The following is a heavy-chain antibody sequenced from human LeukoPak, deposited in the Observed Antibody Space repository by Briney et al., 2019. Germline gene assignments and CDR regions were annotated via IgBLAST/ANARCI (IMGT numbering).Heavy chain of an antibody. D-gene: IGHD3-10*01. CDR1: GGTFSSYA. CDR2: IIPIFGTA. CDR3: ARSLYGSGSYHEFDY. V-gene: IGHV1-69*13. J-gene: IGHJ4*02. Sequence: SVKVSCKASGGTFSSYAISWVRQAPGQGLEWMGGIIPIFGTANYAQKFQGRVTITADESTSTAYMELSSLRSEDTAVYYCARSLYGSGSYHEFDYWGQGTLVTVSS.